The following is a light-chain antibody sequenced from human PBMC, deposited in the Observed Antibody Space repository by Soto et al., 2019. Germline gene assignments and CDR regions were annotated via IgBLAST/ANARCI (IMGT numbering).Light chain of an antibody. Sequence: DFEMTQSPATLSASVGDGVTITCRASQSIGSVLAWYQQQPGKAPKLLIYKATHLQRGVSSRLSGSGSGTDLSLCSSSLQPSDSATYYCQQYHEFQYTFGQGTKLEI. V-gene: IGKV1-5*03. J-gene: IGKJ2*01. CDR1: QSIGSV. CDR2: KAT. CDR3: QQYHEFQYT.